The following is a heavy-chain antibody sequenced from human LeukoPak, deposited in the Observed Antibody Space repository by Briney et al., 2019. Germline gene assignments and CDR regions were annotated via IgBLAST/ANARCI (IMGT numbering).Heavy chain of an antibody. D-gene: IGHD3-16*01. J-gene: IGHJ4*02. V-gene: IGHV3-48*02. CDR3: ARSLVSDS. CDR2: ISSSGSTI. Sequence: GGSLRLSCAASGFTFSSYSMQWVRQAPGKGLEWASHISSSGSTIYYADSVKGRFTISRDNAKESLYLQRNSLRDEDTAVYYCARSLVSDSWGQGTLVTVSS. CDR1: GFTFSSYS.